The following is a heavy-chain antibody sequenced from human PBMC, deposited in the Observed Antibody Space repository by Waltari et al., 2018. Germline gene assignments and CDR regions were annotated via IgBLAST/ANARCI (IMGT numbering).Heavy chain of an antibody. CDR3: ARDDLYYDFWSGYYGNWFDP. Sequence: QVQLQQWGAGLLKPSEPLSLTCAVYGGSFSGYYWSWIRQPPGKGLEWIGEINHRGSTNYNPSLKSRVTISVDTSKNQFSLKLSSVTAADTAVYYCARDDLYYDFWSGYYGNWFDPWGQGTLVTVSS. V-gene: IGHV4-34*01. CDR2: INHRGST. D-gene: IGHD3-3*01. J-gene: IGHJ5*02. CDR1: GGSFSGYY.